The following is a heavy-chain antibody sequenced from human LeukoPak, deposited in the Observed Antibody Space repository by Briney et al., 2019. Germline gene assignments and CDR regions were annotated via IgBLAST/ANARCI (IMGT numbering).Heavy chain of an antibody. CDR3: ARWVAGTSRVGFDP. CDR1: GGSITSNY. V-gene: IGHV4-4*07. CDR2: MYSSGGTI. J-gene: IGHJ5*02. Sequence: SETLSLTCTVSGGSITSNYLNWIRQPAGMGLEWIGRMYSSGGTINYNPSLKSRVTMSVDTSKNQFSLKLTSVTAADTAVYYCARWVAGTSRVGFDPWGRGILVTVSS. D-gene: IGHD6-19*01.